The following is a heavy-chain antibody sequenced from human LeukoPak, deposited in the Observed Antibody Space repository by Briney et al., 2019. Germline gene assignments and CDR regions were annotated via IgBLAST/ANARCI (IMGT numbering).Heavy chain of an antibody. CDR3: AKETVLMVYARSPWFDP. D-gene: IGHD2-8*01. V-gene: IGHV3-23*01. J-gene: IGHJ5*02. CDR1: GFTFSSYA. Sequence: GGSLRLSCAASGFTFSSYAMSWVRQAPGKGLERVSAISGSGGSTYYADSVKGRFTISRDNSKNTLYLQMNSLRAEDTAVYYCAKETVLMVYARSPWFDPWGQGTLVTVSS. CDR2: ISGSGGST.